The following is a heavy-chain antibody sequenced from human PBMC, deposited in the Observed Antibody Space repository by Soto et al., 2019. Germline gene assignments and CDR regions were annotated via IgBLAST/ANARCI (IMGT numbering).Heavy chain of an antibody. D-gene: IGHD1-1*01. V-gene: IGHV1-8*01. J-gene: IGHJ3*02. CDR2: MNPNSGNT. Sequence: VASVKVSCKASGYTFTSYDINWVRQATGQGLEWMGWMNPNSGNTGYAQKFQGRVTMTRNTSISTAYMELSSLRSEDTAVYYCARDRDGYNRNAFDIWGQGTMVTVSS. CDR1: GYTFTSYD. CDR3: ARDRDGYNRNAFDI.